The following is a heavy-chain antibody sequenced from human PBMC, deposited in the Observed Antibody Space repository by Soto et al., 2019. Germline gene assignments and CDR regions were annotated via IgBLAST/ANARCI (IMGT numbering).Heavy chain of an antibody. J-gene: IGHJ5*02. D-gene: IGHD6-13*01. V-gene: IGHV1-8*01. Sequence: QVQLVQSGAEVKKPGASVKVSCKASGYTFTSYDINWVRQATGQGLEWMGWMNPNSGNTGYAQKFQGRVTMTRNTSIGTAYMELSSLSSEDTAVYYCARERSAAGSGGFDPWGQGTLVTVSS. CDR3: ARERSAAGSGGFDP. CDR2: MNPNSGNT. CDR1: GYTFTSYD.